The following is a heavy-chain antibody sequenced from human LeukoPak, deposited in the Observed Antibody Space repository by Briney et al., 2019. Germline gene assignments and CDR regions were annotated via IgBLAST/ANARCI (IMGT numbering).Heavy chain of an antibody. CDR2: ISYDGSNK. CDR3: VRDRDYYGSGSTNNWFDP. J-gene: IGHJ5*02. V-gene: IGHV3-30*04. D-gene: IGHD3-10*01. CDR1: EFTFSNYA. Sequence: GGSLRLSCAASEFTFSNYAMYWVRQTPGKGLEWVAVISYDGSNKYYADSVKGRFIISRDNSKNTLYLQMNSLRGEDTAVYYCVRDRDYYGSGSTNNWFDPWGQGTLVTVSS.